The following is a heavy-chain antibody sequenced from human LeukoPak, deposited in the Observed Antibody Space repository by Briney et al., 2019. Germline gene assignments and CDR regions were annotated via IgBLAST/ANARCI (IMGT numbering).Heavy chain of an antibody. V-gene: IGHV1-18*01. D-gene: IGHD5-18*01. CDR2: ISAYNGNT. J-gene: IGHJ3*02. Sequence: ASVKVSCKASGYTCTSYGISWVRQAPGQGLKWMGWISAYNGNTNYAQKLQGRVTMTTDTSTSTAYMELRSLRSDDTAVYYCARGYRLARQPNDAFDIWGQGTMVTVSS. CDR3: ARGYRLARQPNDAFDI. CDR1: GYTCTSYG.